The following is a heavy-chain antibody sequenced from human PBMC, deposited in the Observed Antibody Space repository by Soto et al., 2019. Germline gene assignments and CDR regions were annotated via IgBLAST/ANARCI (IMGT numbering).Heavy chain of an antibody. CDR3: AREKGKIFGMVNAAFNI. Sequence: SAKVSYKASGGSFNRFALSWVRQAPGQGLEWMGGIIPVFGTTKYAESFEGRVTMTADESTSTAYLELSSLRFADTAVCYCAREKGKIFGMVNAAFNILAQRTLLTVSS. D-gene: IGHD3-3*01. CDR1: GGSFNRFA. V-gene: IGHV1-69*13. J-gene: IGHJ3*02. CDR2: IIPVFGTT.